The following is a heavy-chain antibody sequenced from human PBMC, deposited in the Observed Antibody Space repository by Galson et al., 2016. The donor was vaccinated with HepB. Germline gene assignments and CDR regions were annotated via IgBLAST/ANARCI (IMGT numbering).Heavy chain of an antibody. CDR3: AHRYNSGAGFYHAFDY. D-gene: IGHD5-12*01. CDR1: GFSLTTAEVG. V-gene: IGHV2-5*02. CDR2: IYWDDDK. Sequence: PALVKPTQTLTLTCTFSGFSLTTAEVGVGWIRQPPGKALEWLALIYWDDDKRYRPSLKSRLTITKDTSKNQVVLTITNVDPVDTATYYCAHRYNSGAGFYHAFDYWGQGTLVTVSS. J-gene: IGHJ4*02.